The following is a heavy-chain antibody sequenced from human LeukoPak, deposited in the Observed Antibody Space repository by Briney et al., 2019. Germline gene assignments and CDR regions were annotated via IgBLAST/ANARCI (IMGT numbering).Heavy chain of an antibody. V-gene: IGHV1-3*01. CDR2: INAGNGNT. D-gene: IGHD2-2*01. CDR1: GYTFTSYA. Sequence: ASVKVSCKASGYTFTSYAMHWVCQAPGQRLEWIGWINAGNGNTKYSQKFQGRVTITRDTSASTAYMELSYLRSEDTAVYYCARSDICSSTSCSPHFDYWGQGTLVTVSS. J-gene: IGHJ4*02. CDR3: ARSDICSSTSCSPHFDY.